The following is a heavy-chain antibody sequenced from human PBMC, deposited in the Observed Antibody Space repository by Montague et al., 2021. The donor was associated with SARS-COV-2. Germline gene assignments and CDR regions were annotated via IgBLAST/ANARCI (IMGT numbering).Heavy chain of an antibody. Sequence: SETLSLTCTVSGDSISSSSYHWGCIRQPPGKGLEWIGSVHYSWRPYYNPFLKSRVTIYVDTSKNQLSLKLSSVTAADTALYYCTRHVHMTWPEPSPGFDYWGKVTLVTVSS. D-gene: IGHD1-1*01. CDR3: TRHVHMTWPEPSPGFDY. J-gene: IGHJ4*01. CDR2: VHYSWRP. V-gene: IGHV4-39*01. CDR1: GDSISSSSYH.